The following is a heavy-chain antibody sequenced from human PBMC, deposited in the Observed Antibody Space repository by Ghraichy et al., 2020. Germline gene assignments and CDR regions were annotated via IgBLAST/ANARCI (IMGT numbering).Heavy chain of an antibody. CDR3: AREDGSGSYYPPMADY. CDR1: GFTFSSYW. J-gene: IGHJ4*02. D-gene: IGHD3-10*01. V-gene: IGHV3-7*01. Sequence: GGSLRLSCAASGFTFSSYWMSWVRQAPGKGLEWVANIKQDGSEKYYVDSVKGRFTISRDNAKNSLYLQMNSLRAEDTAVYYCAREDGSGSYYPPMADYWGQGTLVTVSS. CDR2: IKQDGSEK.